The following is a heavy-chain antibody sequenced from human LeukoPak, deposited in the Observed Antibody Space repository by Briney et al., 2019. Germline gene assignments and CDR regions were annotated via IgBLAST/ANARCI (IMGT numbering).Heavy chain of an antibody. J-gene: IGHJ6*03. CDR1: GGSISSGSYY. Sequence: SETLSLTCTVSGGSISSGSYYWSWIRQPAGKGLEWIGRIYTSGSTNYNPSLKSRVTISVDTSKNQFSLKLSSVTAADTAVYYCARKVYYYMDVWGKGTTVTVSS. CDR3: ARKVYYYMDV. V-gene: IGHV4-61*02. CDR2: IYTSGST.